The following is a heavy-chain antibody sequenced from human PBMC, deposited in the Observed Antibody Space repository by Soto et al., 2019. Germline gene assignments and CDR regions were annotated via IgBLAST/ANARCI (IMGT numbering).Heavy chain of an antibody. J-gene: IGHJ4*02. V-gene: IGHV4-39*01. Sequence: TSETLSLTCTVSGGSISSSSYYWGWIRQPPGKGLEWIGSIYYSGSTYYNPSLKSRVTISVDTSKNQFSLKLSSVTAADTAVYYCAIASNRRRYSYGTDYWGRETLVTVSS. CDR3: AIASNRRRYSYGTDY. CDR1: GGSISSSSYY. D-gene: IGHD5-18*01. CDR2: IYYSGST.